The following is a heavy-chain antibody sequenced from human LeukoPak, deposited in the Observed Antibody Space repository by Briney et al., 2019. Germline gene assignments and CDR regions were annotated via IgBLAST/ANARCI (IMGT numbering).Heavy chain of an antibody. CDR1: GGTFSSYA. V-gene: IGHV1-69*13. J-gene: IGHJ4*02. Sequence: GASVKISCKASGGTFSSYAISWVRQAPGQGLEWMGGIIPIFGTANYAQKFQGRVTITADESTSTAYMELSSLRSEDTAVYYCARDRVPYGDYGTGFDYWGQGTLVTVSS. CDR2: IIPIFGTA. D-gene: IGHD4-17*01. CDR3: ARDRVPYGDYGTGFDY.